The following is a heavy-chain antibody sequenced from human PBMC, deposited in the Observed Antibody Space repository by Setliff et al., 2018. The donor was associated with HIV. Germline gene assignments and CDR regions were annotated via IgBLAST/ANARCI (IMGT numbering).Heavy chain of an antibody. J-gene: IGHJ4*02. Sequence: ASVKVSCKTSGYTFTKYGITWVRQATGQGLEWMGWMNPNSGNTGYAQRFQGRVTMTRNTSISIAYMELSNLRSEYTAVYYCARGAPGRYCSGGSCSYFDYWGQGTLVTVSS. D-gene: IGHD2-15*01. CDR2: MNPNSGNT. CDR3: ARGAPGRYCSGGSCSYFDY. CDR1: GYTFTKYG. V-gene: IGHV1-8*01.